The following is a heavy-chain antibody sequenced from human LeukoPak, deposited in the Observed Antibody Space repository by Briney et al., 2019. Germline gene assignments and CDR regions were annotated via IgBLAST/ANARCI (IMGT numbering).Heavy chain of an antibody. J-gene: IGHJ4*02. V-gene: IGHV5-51*01. CDR2: IYPGDSDT. Sequence: GESLKISCKGSGYSFINYWIGWVRQMPRKGLEWMAIIYPGDSDTEYSPSFQGQVTISADKSITTAYLQWSSLKASDTAMYYCAILSSGWYYFDYWGQGTLVTVSS. D-gene: IGHD6-19*01. CDR1: GYSFINYW. CDR3: AILSSGWYYFDY.